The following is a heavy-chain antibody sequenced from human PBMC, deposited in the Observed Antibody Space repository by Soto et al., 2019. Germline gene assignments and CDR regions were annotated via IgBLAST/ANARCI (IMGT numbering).Heavy chain of an antibody. CDR3: ARGHRFDP. V-gene: IGHV4-34*01. Sequence: KTSETLSLTCAVYGGSFSGYYWSWIRQPPGKGLEWIGEINHSGSTNYNPSLKSRVTISVDTSKNQFSLKLSSVTAADTAVYYCARGHRFDPWGQGTLVT. CDR1: GGSFSGYY. CDR2: INHSGST. J-gene: IGHJ5*02.